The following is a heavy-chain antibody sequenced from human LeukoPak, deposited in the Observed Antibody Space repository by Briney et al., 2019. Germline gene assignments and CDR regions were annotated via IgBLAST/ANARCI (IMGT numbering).Heavy chain of an antibody. V-gene: IGHV4-59*01. CDR3: ARDRYNWNYAREHWFDP. Sequence: SETLSLTCTVSGGSISSYYWSWIRQPPGKGLEWIGYIYYSGSTNYNPSLKSRVTISVDTSKNQFSLKLSSVTAADTAVYYCARDRYNWNYAREHWFDPWGQGTLVTVSS. J-gene: IGHJ5*02. CDR2: IYYSGST. D-gene: IGHD1-1*01. CDR1: GGSISSYY.